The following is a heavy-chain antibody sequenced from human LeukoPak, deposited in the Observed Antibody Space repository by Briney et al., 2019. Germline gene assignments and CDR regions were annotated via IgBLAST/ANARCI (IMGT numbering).Heavy chain of an antibody. D-gene: IGHD5-12*01. CDR3: ARVWGYGGYS. CDR1: GFTFSSYN. Sequence: GGFLRLSCAASGFTFSSYNMNWVRQAPGKGLEWVSSISSSSSYTYYADSVKGRFTISRDNAKNSLYLQMNSLRAEDTAVYYCARVWGYGGYSWGQGTLVTVSS. J-gene: IGHJ4*02. V-gene: IGHV3-21*01. CDR2: ISSSSSYT.